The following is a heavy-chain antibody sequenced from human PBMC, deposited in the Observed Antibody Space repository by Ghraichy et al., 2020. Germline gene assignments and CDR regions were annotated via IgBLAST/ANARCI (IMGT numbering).Heavy chain of an antibody. Sequence: SETLSLTCTVSGGSISSYYWSWIRQPPGKGLEWIGYIYTSGSTNYNPSLKSRVTISVDTSKNQFSLKLSSVTAADTAVYYCARRLPRGRPRPETPLPREYSSSGDAWFDPWGQGTLVTVSS. CDR3: ARRLPRGRPRPETPLPREYSSSGDAWFDP. J-gene: IGHJ5*02. CDR1: GGSISSYY. CDR2: IYTSGST. V-gene: IGHV4-4*09. D-gene: IGHD6-6*01.